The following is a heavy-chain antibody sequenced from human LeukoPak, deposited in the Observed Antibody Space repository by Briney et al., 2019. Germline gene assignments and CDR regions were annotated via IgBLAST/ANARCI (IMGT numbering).Heavy chain of an antibody. D-gene: IGHD2-15*01. CDR1: GYTLTELS. Sequence: GASVKVSCKVSGYTLTELSMHWVRQAPGKGLEWMGGFDPGDGETIYAQKFQGRVTMTEDTSTDTAYMELSSLRSEDTAVYYCATDSDCSGGSCYSSPFDYWGQGTLVTVSS. CDR3: ATDSDCSGGSCYSSPFDY. CDR2: FDPGDGET. J-gene: IGHJ4*02. V-gene: IGHV1-24*01.